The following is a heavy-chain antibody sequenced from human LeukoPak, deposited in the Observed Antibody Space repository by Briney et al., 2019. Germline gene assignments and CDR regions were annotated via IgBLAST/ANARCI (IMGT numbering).Heavy chain of an antibody. D-gene: IGHD3-10*02. CDR1: GFTFSDSY. CDR3: AELGITMIGGV. V-gene: IGHV3/OR16-9*01. J-gene: IGHJ6*04. Sequence: GGSLRLSCAASGFTFSDSYMTWVRQAPGKGLEWLSYISGNSGDTNYADSVKGRFTISRDNAKSSLYLQMNSLRAEDTAVYYCAELGITMIGGVWGKGTTVTISS. CDR2: ISGNSGDT.